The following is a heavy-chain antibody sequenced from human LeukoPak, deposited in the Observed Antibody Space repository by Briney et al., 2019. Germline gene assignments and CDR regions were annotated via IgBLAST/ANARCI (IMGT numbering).Heavy chain of an antibody. CDR3: ARGIAGYCSSTSCYRGVTD. CDR1: GFTFRSYA. D-gene: IGHD2-2*02. V-gene: IGHV3-64*04. Sequence: GGSLRLSCSASGFTFRSYAMHWVRQAPGKGLEFVSAISTNGGSTYYADSVKGRFTISRDNSKNTLYLQMNSLRAEDTAVYYCARGIAGYCSSTSCYRGVTDWGQGTLVTVSS. CDR2: ISTNGGST. J-gene: IGHJ4*02.